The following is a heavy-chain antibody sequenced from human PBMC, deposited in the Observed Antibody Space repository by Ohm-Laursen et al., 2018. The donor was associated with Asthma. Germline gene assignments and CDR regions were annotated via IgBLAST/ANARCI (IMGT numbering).Heavy chain of an antibody. CDR2: INSNGGTT. V-gene: IGHV3-64D*08. Sequence: GSLRLSCAASGFTFSSYGMHWVRQAPGKGLEYVSAINSNGGTTYYADSVKGRFTISRDNSKNTLYLQMSTLRAADTAVYYCVKDVSYCSTTSCYGDYWGQGTLVTVSS. CDR1: GFTFSSYG. D-gene: IGHD2-2*01. CDR3: VKDVSYCSTTSCYGDY. J-gene: IGHJ4*02.